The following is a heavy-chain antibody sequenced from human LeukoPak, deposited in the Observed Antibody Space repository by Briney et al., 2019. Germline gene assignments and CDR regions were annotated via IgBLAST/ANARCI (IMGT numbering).Heavy chain of an antibody. J-gene: IGHJ3*02. CDR3: AKGDYGDQLSGAFDI. Sequence: GGSLRLSCAASGFTFSSYGMHWVRQAPGKGLEWVAFIRYDGSNKYYADSVKGRFTISRDNAKNSLYLQMNSLRAEDMALYYCAKGDYGDQLSGAFDIWGQGTMVTVSS. V-gene: IGHV3-30*02. CDR1: GFTFSSYG. CDR2: IRYDGSNK. D-gene: IGHD4-17*01.